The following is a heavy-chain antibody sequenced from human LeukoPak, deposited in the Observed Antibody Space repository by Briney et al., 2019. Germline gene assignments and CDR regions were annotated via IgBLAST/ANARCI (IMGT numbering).Heavy chain of an antibody. CDR1: GGSISSSSYY. J-gene: IGHJ5*02. D-gene: IGHD3-3*01. V-gene: IGHV4-39*02. CDR2: IYYSGST. Sequence: PSETLSLTCTVSGGSISSSSYYWGWIRQPPGKGLEWIGSIYYSGSTYYNPSLKSRVTISVDTSKNQFSLKLSSVTAADTAVYYCARDLRITIFGVAYDWFDPWGQGTLVTVSS. CDR3: ARDLRITIFGVAYDWFDP.